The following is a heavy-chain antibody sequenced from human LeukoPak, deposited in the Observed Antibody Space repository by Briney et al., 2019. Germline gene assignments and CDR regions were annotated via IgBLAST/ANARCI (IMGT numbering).Heavy chain of an antibody. CDR2: ISSSGVGI. J-gene: IGHJ6*02. Sequence: GGSLRLSCAASGFTFSRYEMNWVRQAPGKGLEWVSYISSSGVGIYYADSVKGRFTISRDNAKNSLYLQMSSLRGEDTAVYYCARESYYSVDVWGQGTTVTVSS. V-gene: IGHV3-48*03. CDR3: ARESYYSVDV. CDR1: GFTFSRYE.